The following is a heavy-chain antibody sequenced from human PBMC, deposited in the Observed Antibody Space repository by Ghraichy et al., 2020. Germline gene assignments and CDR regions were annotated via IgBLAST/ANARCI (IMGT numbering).Heavy chain of an antibody. CDR1: GGSFSGYY. J-gene: IGHJ4*02. Sequence: SETLSLTCAVYGGSFSGYYWSWIRQPPGKGLEWIGEINHSGSTNYNPSLKSRVTISVDTSKNQFSLKLSSVTAADTAVYYCARLHGSSGWYVGASYYFDYWGQGTLVTVSS. V-gene: IGHV4-34*01. D-gene: IGHD6-19*01. CDR2: INHSGST. CDR3: ARLHGSSGWYVGASYYFDY.